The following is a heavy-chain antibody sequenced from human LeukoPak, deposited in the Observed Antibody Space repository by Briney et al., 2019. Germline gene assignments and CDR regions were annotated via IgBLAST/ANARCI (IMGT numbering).Heavy chain of an antibody. J-gene: IGHJ6*02. CDR3: AKVRMKVGYYYYGMDV. CDR2: IYHSGST. Sequence: KPSETLSLTCAVSGGSISSSNWWSWVRQPPGKGLEWIGEIYHSGSTNYNPSLKSRVTISVDKSKDQFSLKLSSVTAADTAVYYCAKVRMKVGYYYYGMDVWGQGTTVTVSS. CDR1: GGSISSSNW. V-gene: IGHV4-4*02. D-gene: IGHD1-26*01.